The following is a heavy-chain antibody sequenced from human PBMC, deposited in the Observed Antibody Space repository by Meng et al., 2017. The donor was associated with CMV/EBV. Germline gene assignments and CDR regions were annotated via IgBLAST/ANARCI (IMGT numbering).Heavy chain of an antibody. CDR3: ARGTGRSITIFGVVTHYYYGMDV. CDR1: GGSFSGYY. J-gene: IGHJ6*02. V-gene: IGHV4-34*01. Sequence: SQTLSLTCAVYGGSFSGYYWSWIRQPPGKGLEWIEEINHSGSTNYNPSLKSRVTISVDTSKNQFSLKLSSVTAADTAVYYCARGTGRSITIFGVVTHYYYGMDVWGQGTTVTVSS. D-gene: IGHD3-3*01. CDR2: INHSGST.